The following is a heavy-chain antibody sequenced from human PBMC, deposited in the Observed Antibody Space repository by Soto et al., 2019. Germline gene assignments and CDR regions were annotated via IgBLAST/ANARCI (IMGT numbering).Heavy chain of an antibody. D-gene: IGHD7-27*01. Sequence: ASVKVSCKASGYTFSSYAMHWVRQAPGQRLEWMGWINAGYGNTKSSQKFQDRVTISRDTSASTAYMELTSLRSEDAAVYYCARDTGDGTFDFWGQGSLVTVSS. CDR1: GYTFSSYA. CDR2: INAGYGNT. CDR3: ARDTGDGTFDF. J-gene: IGHJ4*02. V-gene: IGHV1-3*01.